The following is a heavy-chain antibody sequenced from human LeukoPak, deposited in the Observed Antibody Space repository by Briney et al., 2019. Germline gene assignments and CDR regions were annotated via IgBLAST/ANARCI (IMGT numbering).Heavy chain of an antibody. J-gene: IGHJ4*02. CDR2: ISRRDDYT. CDR3: ANDYRSGSFHDF. V-gene: IGHV3-23*01. D-gene: IGHD3-10*01. Sequence: GGSLRLSCAASGFAFSSYAMSWVRQPPGKGLEWVSVISRRDDYTYYADSVKGRFTISRDNSKNTLYLQMNTLRAEDTAVYYCANDYRSGSFHDFWGQGTLVTVYS. CDR1: GFAFSSYA.